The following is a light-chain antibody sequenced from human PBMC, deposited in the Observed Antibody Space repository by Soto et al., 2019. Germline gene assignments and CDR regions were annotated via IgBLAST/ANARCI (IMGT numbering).Light chain of an antibody. J-gene: IGLJ1*01. Sequence: QSALTQPPSASGSPGQSVTISCTGTSSDVGVYNFVSWYQQHPGEAPKLIIYEVTRRPSGVPGRFSGSKSGNTASLTVSGLQAEDEADYYCSSYAGSNNVVFGTGTKLTVL. CDR1: SSDVGVYNF. CDR3: SSYAGSNNVV. CDR2: EVT. V-gene: IGLV2-8*01.